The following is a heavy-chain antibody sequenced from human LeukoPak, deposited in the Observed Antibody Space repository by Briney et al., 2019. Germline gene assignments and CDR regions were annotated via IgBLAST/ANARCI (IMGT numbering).Heavy chain of an antibody. J-gene: IGHJ4*02. D-gene: IGHD1-1*01. Sequence: SETLSLTCAVSFGSLSDYNWSWLRQSPEKGLEWIGEITDSATTHYNPSPETRVTISIDTAKRQFSLRLTSLTAADTAVYYCARGLDLDGLDSWGQGTLVTVSS. V-gene: IGHV4-34*01. CDR2: ITDSATT. CDR1: FGSLSDYN. CDR3: ARGLDLDGLDS.